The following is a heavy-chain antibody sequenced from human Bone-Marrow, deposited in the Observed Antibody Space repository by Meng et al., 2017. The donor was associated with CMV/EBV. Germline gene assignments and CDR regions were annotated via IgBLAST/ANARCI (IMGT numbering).Heavy chain of an antibody. CDR3: ARGRAVGAVLDY. D-gene: IGHD1-26*01. V-gene: IGHV4-34*01. CDR1: GGSFSGYY. Sequence: SETLSLTCAVYGGSFSGYYWSWIRQPPGKGLEWIGEINHSGSTNYNPSLKSRVTISVDTSKNQFSLKLSSVTAADTAVYYCARGRAVGAVLDYWVQGTLVTVSS. CDR2: INHSGST. J-gene: IGHJ4*02.